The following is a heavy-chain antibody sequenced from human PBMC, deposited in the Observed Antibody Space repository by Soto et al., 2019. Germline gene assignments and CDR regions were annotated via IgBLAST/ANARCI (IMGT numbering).Heavy chain of an antibody. CDR1: GGSISSYY. J-gene: IGHJ4*02. CDR3: AGSGITMVRGVNLYPPGGLRL. D-gene: IGHD3-10*01. CDR2: IYYSGST. Sequence: PSETLSLTCTVSGGSISSYYWSWIRQPPGKGLEWIGYIYYSGSTNYNPSLKSRVSISVDTSKNQFSLKLSSVTAADTAVYYCAGSGITMVRGVNLYPPGGLRLWGQGTRVTVSS. V-gene: IGHV4-59*01.